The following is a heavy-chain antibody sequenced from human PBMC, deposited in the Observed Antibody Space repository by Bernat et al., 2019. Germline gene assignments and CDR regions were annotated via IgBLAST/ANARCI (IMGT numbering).Heavy chain of an antibody. Sequence: QITLKESGPTLVKPTQTLTLTCTFSGFSLSTSGVGVGWIRQPPGKALEWLAMFYWDDTQFYSPSLTNRLTITKDTSENQVVLTMTYMERADTATYFCAWNFGSGSLDVWGPGTTVTVSS. CDR3: AWNFGSGSLDV. J-gene: IGHJ6*02. CDR2: FYWDDTQ. CDR1: GFSLSTSGVG. V-gene: IGHV2-5*02. D-gene: IGHD3-10*01.